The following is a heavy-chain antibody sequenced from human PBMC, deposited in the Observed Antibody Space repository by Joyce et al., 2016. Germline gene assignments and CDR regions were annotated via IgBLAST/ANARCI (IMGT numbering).Heavy chain of an antibody. CDR1: RFIFSSYG. Sequence: QVQLVESGGGVIQPGRSLRLSCAASRFIFSSYGMQWVRQGPGKGLEWVAVISSDGSNKYYADSVKGRFTISRDNSNNTVYLQMNSLRAEDTAVYYCAKGQLVVVTATLDYWGQGTLVTVSS. CDR2: ISSDGSNK. D-gene: IGHD2-15*01. CDR3: AKGQLVVVTATLDY. V-gene: IGHV3-30*18. J-gene: IGHJ4*02.